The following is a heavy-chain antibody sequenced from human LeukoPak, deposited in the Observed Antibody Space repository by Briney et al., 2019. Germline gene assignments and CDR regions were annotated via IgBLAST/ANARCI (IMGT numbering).Heavy chain of an antibody. Sequence: SVKVSCKASGGTFSSYAISWVRQAPGQGLEWMGRIIPILGIANYAQKFQGRVAITADKSTSTAYMELSSLRSEDTAVYYCAEGAHYYDSSSSLDYWGQGTLVTVSS. V-gene: IGHV1-69*04. J-gene: IGHJ4*02. CDR1: GGTFSSYA. CDR3: AEGAHYYDSSSSLDY. D-gene: IGHD3-22*01. CDR2: IIPILGIA.